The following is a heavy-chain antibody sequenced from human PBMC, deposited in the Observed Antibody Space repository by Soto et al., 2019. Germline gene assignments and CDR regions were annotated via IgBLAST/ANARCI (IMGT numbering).Heavy chain of an antibody. D-gene: IGHD4-17*01. J-gene: IGHJ6*02. CDR3: AGRMTTVTTAYYGMDV. CDR2: IYYSGST. Sequence: QVQLQESGPGLVKPSQTLSLTCTVSGGSISSGDYYWSWIRQPPGKGLEWIGYIYYSGSTYYNPSLQSRVTISVDTSKNQFSLKLSSVTAADTAVYYCAGRMTTVTTAYYGMDVWGQGTTVTVSS. CDR1: GGSISSGDYY. V-gene: IGHV4-30-4*01.